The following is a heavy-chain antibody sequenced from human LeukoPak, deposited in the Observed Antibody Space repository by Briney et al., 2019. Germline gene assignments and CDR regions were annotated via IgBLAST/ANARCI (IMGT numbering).Heavy chain of an antibody. V-gene: IGHV4-61*01. J-gene: IGHJ3*02. D-gene: IGHD1-26*01. CDR2: IYYSGSS. CDR1: GSSVSSGSYY. Sequence: SETLSLTCTVSGSSVSSGSYYWSWIRQPPGKGLEWIGYIYYSGSSNYNPSLKSRVTISVDTSKNQFSLKLSSVTAADTAVYYCARVIGIVGAGGAFDIWGQGTMVTVSS. CDR3: ARVIGIVGAGGAFDI.